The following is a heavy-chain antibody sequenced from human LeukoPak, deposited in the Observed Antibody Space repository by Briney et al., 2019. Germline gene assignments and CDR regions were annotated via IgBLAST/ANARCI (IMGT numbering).Heavy chain of an antibody. V-gene: IGHV1-18*01. J-gene: IGHJ6*02. CDR1: GYTFTSYG. CDR2: ISAYSGNT. CDR3: ASFTLLIAAAGPGDYYYGMDV. D-gene: IGHD6-13*01. Sequence: GASVKVSCKASGYTFTSYGISWVRQAPGQGLEWMGWISAYSGNTNYAQKLQGRVTMTTDTSTSTAYMELRSLRSDDTAVSYCASFTLLIAAAGPGDYYYGMDVWGQGTTVTVSS.